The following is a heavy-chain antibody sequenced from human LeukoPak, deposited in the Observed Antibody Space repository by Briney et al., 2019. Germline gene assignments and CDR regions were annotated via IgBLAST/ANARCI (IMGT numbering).Heavy chain of an antibody. J-gene: IGHJ4*02. CDR1: GGSFSGYY. CDR3: ARGRGDYYGSGSYYPYFDY. Sequence: PSETLSLTCAVYGGSFSGYYWSWIRQPPGKGLEWIGEINHSGSTNYNPSLKSRVTISVDTSKNQFSLKLSSVTAADTAVYYCARGRGDYYGSGSYYPYFDYWGQGTLVTVSS. CDR2: INHSGST. V-gene: IGHV4-34*01. D-gene: IGHD3-10*01.